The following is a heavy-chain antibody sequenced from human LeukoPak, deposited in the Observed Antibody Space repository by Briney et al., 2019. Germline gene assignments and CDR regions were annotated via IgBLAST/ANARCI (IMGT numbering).Heavy chain of an antibody. CDR3: ARLAAAGPPFDY. Sequence: SETLSLTCTVSGGSISSSSYYWGWIRQPLGKGLEWIGSIYYSGSTYYNPSLKSRVTISVDTSKNQFSLKLSSVTAADTAVYYCARLAAAGPPFDYWGQGTLVTVSS. D-gene: IGHD6-13*01. CDR2: IYYSGST. J-gene: IGHJ4*02. CDR1: GGSISSSSYY. V-gene: IGHV4-39*01.